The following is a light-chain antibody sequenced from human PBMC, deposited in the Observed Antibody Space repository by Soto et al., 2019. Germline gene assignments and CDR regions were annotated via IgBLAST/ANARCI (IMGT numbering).Light chain of an antibody. Sequence: DSQMTQSPSSLSASLGDTVTITCRPSQSVTTYLNWSQQKPGKVPKLLIYDASMLQGGVPSRFSGSGSGTEFTLTISSLQPEDFATYYCQQGYTVPHTFGPGTKVEIK. CDR2: DAS. V-gene: IGKV1-39*01. CDR1: QSVTTY. J-gene: IGKJ3*01. CDR3: QQGYTVPHT.